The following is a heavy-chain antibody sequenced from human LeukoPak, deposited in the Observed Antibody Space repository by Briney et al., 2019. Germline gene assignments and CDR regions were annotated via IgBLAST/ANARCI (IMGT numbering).Heavy chain of an antibody. CDR2: IYSGGST. D-gene: IGHD3-22*01. CDR3: AGHSGYYLPSGY. Sequence: GGSLRLSRAASGLTSSSNYMSWVREAPGKGLEWVSVIYSGGSTYYADSVKGRFTISRDNSKNTLYLQMNSLRAEDTAVYYCAGHSGYYLPSGYWGQGTLVTVSS. V-gene: IGHV3-53*01. J-gene: IGHJ4*02. CDR1: GLTSSSNY.